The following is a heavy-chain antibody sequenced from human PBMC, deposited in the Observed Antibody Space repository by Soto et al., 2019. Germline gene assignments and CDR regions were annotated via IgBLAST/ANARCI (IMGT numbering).Heavy chain of an antibody. V-gene: IGHV3-7*01. J-gene: IGHJ6*02. CDR1: GFTVRDSW. Sequence: GGSLRLSCAASGFTVRDSWMDWVRQAPGKGPEWVANIKQDGSEKNYVDSVKGRFIISRDNAKNSLYLQMNSLRAEDTAVYYCASLGRHGWGQGTTVTVSS. CDR3: ASLGRHG. CDR2: IKQDGSEK. D-gene: IGHD3-16*01.